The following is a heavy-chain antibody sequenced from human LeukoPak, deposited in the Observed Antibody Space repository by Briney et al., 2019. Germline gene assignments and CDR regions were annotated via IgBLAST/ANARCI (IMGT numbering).Heavy chain of an antibody. CDR1: GFTFSNYA. Sequence: GGFLRLSCVASGFTFSNYAMSWVRQAPEKGLDWVSVISGSAHKIRYADSVKGRFTISRDNSENTVYLQMNSLNTEDTAMYYCTTRSPARYCSDGACYSSADYWGQGTLVTVSS. J-gene: IGHJ4*02. CDR3: TTRSPARYCSDGACYSSADY. CDR2: ISGSAHKI. D-gene: IGHD2-15*01. V-gene: IGHV3-23*01.